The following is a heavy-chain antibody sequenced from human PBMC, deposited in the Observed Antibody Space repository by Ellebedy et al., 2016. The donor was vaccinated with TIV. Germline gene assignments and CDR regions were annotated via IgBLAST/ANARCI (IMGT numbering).Heavy chain of an antibody. Sequence: GESLKISXAASDFTFSDYALHWVRQAPGKGLEWVAVISYDGSNRFYSDSVKGRFTISRDNSKSTLYLQMNSLRVEDTAVYYCARDMGGSYYYWGQGTLVTVSS. CDR1: DFTFSDYA. D-gene: IGHD1-26*01. CDR2: ISYDGSNR. CDR3: ARDMGGSYYY. V-gene: IGHV3-30-3*01. J-gene: IGHJ4*02.